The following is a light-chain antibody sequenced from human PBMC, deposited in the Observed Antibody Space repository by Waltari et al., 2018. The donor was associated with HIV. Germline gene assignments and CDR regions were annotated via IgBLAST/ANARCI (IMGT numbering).Light chain of an antibody. J-gene: IGKJ4*01. CDR2: GAS. CDR3: QQYESWPPFT. Sequence: EIVMTQSPATLSVSPGERATLSCRASQTISSNLAWYQQKPGQAPRLLIFGASTRATGTPARFSGSGSGTDFTLTISSLQSEVFAIYYCQQYESWPPFTFGGGTKVEIK. V-gene: IGKV3-15*01. CDR1: QTISSN.